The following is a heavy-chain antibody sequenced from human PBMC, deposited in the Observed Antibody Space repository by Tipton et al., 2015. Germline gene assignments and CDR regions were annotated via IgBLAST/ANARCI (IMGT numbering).Heavy chain of an antibody. CDR2: IYYTGST. D-gene: IGHD6-19*01. CDR1: GGSISSYY. Sequence: TLSLTCTVSGGSISSYYWSWIRQPPGKGLEWIGYIYYTGSTNYNPSLKSRVTISLDTSKNQFSLKLSSVTAADTAVYYCARAHSSGWNDWYFDLWGRGTLVTVSS. CDR3: ARAHSSGWNDWYFDL. J-gene: IGHJ2*01. V-gene: IGHV4-59*01.